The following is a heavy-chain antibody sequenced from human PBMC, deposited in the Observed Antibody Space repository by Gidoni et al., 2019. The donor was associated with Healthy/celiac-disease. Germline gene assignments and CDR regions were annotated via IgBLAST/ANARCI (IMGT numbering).Heavy chain of an antibody. CDR3: ARVPQGGKAAAGYYYYGMDV. CDR2: SGST. D-gene: IGHD6-13*01. V-gene: IGHV4-31*02. J-gene: IGHJ6*02. Sequence: SGSTYYNPSLKSRVTISVDTSKNQFSLKLSSVTAADTAVYYCARVPQGGKAAAGYYYYGMDVWGQGTTVTVSS.